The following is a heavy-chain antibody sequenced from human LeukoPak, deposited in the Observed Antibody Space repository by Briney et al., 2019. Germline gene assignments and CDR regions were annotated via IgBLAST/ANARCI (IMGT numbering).Heavy chain of an antibody. Sequence: GGSLRLSCAASGFTFSSYWMSWVRQAPGKGLEWVANIKQDGSEKYYVDSVKGRFTISRDNAKNSLYLQMNSLRSEDTAVYYCATLNYDILTGSQRYDYWGQGTLVTVSS. CDR1: GFTFSSYW. CDR3: ATLNYDILTGSQRYDY. CDR2: IKQDGSEK. V-gene: IGHV3-7*03. D-gene: IGHD3-9*01. J-gene: IGHJ4*02.